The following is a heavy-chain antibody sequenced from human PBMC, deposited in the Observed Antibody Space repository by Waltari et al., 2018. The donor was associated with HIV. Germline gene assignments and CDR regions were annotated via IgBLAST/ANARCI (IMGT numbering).Heavy chain of an antibody. V-gene: IGHV3-21*01. J-gene: IGHJ4*02. D-gene: IGHD2-15*01. CDR2: ISFSSDFI. CDR1: GFTFSSYN. Sequence: EVQLVDSGGGLVKPGGSQRLSCAVSGFTFSSYNMAWVRQAPGKGLEWVSSISFSSDFIYYADSVKGRFTISRDKAKNSLFLQMNSLRDEDTAVYYCARFGPGSGNFFFDYWGQGTLVTVSS. CDR3: ARFGPGSGNFFFDY.